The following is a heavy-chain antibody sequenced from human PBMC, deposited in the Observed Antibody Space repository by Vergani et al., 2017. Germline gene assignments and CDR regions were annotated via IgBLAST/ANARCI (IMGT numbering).Heavy chain of an antibody. CDR1: GYSFTSYW. CDR3: ARRSGQVVPAAMDYYYMDV. CDR2: IYPGDSDT. D-gene: IGHD2-2*01. V-gene: IGHV5-51*03. J-gene: IGHJ6*03. Sequence: EVQLVQSGAEVKKPGESLKISCKGSGYSFTSYWIGWVRQMPGKGLAWMGIIYPGDSDTRYSPSFQGQVTISADKSSSTAYLQWSSLKASDTAMYSCARRSGQVVPAAMDYYYMDVWGKGTTVTVSS.